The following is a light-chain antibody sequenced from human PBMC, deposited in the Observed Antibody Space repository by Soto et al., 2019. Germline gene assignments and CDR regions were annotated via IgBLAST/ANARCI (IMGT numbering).Light chain of an antibody. Sequence: EIVMTQSPATLSVSPGGRATLSCRASQSISDTLAWYQQKPGQAPRXLIHGASTRATGFPARFSGIVSGTDFTLTISSLQSEDGEVYDGQQYNNWPWTFGQGTKVDIK. V-gene: IGKV3-15*01. J-gene: IGKJ1*01. CDR2: GAS. CDR3: QQYNNWPWT. CDR1: QSISDT.